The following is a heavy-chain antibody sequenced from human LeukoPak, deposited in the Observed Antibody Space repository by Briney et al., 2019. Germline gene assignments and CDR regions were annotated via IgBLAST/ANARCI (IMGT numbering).Heavy chain of an antibody. J-gene: IGHJ3*01. CDR2: SSWNSGTI. CDR1: GFTFSDYA. D-gene: IGHD1/OR15-1a*01. Sequence: PGRSLRLSCAASGFTFSDYAMHWVQQIPGKGLEWVGGSSWNSGTIAYGESVKGRATISRDNARNSLYLEVNSLRVEDTALYYCAKDLAVGTSPRVYAFDVWGQGSLVTVSS. CDR3: AKDLAVGTSPRVYAFDV. V-gene: IGHV3-9*01.